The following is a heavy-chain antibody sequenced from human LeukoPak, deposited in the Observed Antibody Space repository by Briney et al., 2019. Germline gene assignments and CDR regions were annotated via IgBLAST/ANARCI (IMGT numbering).Heavy chain of an antibody. J-gene: IGHJ5*02. V-gene: IGHV3-11*01. CDR1: GFTFSDHY. CDR3: ARVGSSRGWFDP. Sequence: GGSLRLSCTGSGFTFSDHYMTWIRQAPGRGLEWFSYISSSGTTTYYADSVKGRFTISRANAKTSVYLQMEGLRADDTAVYYCARVGSSRGWFDPWGHGTLVTVSS. D-gene: IGHD3-10*01. CDR2: ISSSGTTT.